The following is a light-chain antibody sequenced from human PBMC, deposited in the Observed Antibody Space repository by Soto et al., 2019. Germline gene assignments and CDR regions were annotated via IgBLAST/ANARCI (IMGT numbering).Light chain of an antibody. CDR2: GAS. J-gene: IGKJ3*01. CDR1: QIIGTW. CDR3: QQANSFPFT. V-gene: IGKV1-12*02. Sequence: DIQMTQSPSSVSASIGDRVTITCRASQIIGTWLAWYQQKPGKAPTLLIYGASTLQSGVPSRFSGSGSGTDFTLTITNLQAEDSAIYYCQQANSFPFTFGPGTKVDIK.